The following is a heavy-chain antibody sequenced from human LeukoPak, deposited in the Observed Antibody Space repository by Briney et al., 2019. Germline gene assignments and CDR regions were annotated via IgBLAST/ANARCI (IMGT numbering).Heavy chain of an antibody. CDR2: IYHSGST. V-gene: IGHV4-34*01. J-gene: IGHJ4*02. CDR3: ARVSTGGVDY. D-gene: IGHD4-17*01. Sequence: SETLSLTCAVYGGSFSGYYWSWIRQPPGKGLEWIGSIYHSGSTYYNPSLKSRVTISVDTSKNQFSLKLSSVTAADTAVYYCARVSTGGVDYWGQGTLVTVSS. CDR1: GGSFSGYY.